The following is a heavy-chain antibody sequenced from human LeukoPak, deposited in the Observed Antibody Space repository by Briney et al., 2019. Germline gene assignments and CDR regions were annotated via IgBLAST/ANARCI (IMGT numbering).Heavy chain of an antibody. CDR2: IYYSGST. D-gene: IGHD2-2*01. CDR3: AGYCSSTSCYSSAFDI. CDR1: GGSISSYY. J-gene: IGHJ3*02. V-gene: IGHV4-59*01. Sequence: SETLSLTCTVSGGSISSYYWSWIRQPPGKGLEWIGYIYYSGSTNYNPSLKSRATISVDTSKNQFSLKLSSVTAADTAVYYCAGYCSSTSCYSSAFDIWGQGTMVTVSS.